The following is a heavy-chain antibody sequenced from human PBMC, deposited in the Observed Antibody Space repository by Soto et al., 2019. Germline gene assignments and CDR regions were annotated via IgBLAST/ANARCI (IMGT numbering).Heavy chain of an antibody. D-gene: IGHD2-15*01. CDR3: ARALYCSGGSCYSNAFDI. CDR1: GFTFSSYS. V-gene: IGHV3-21*01. Sequence: EVQLVESGGGLVKPGGSLRLSCAASGFTFSSYSMNWVRQAPGKGLEWVSSISSSSSYIYYADSVKGRFTISRDNAKNSLYLQMNSLRAEDTAVYYCARALYCSGGSCYSNAFDIWGQGTMVTVSS. J-gene: IGHJ3*02. CDR2: ISSSSSYI.